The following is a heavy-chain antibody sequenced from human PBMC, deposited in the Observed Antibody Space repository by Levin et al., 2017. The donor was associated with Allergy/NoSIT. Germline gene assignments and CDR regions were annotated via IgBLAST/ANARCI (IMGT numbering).Heavy chain of an antibody. V-gene: IGHV6-1*01. CDR2: TFYRSKWYN. J-gene: IGHJ4*02. CDR1: GDRVSSNSAA. D-gene: IGHD6-19*01. Sequence: SQTLSLTCAISGDRVSSNSAAWNWIRQSPSRGLEWLGRTFYRSKWYNEYAVSVKGRITINPDTSKNQFSLQLNSVTPEDTAVYYCTSGTAVSGTGDSWGQGTLVTVSS. CDR3: TSGTAVSGTGDS.